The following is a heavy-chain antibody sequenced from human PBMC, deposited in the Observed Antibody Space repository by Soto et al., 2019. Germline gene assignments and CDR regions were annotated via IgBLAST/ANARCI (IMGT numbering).Heavy chain of an antibody. D-gene: IGHD6-19*01. CDR1: GFTVSSYA. J-gene: IGHJ4*02. Sequence: GGSLRLSCAASGFTVSSYAMHWVRQAPGKGLEWVAVISYDGSNKYYADSVKGRFTISRDNSKNTLYLQMNSLRAEDTAVYYCARDGQWSYWGQGTLVTVSS. V-gene: IGHV3-30-3*01. CDR2: ISYDGSNK. CDR3: ARDGQWSY.